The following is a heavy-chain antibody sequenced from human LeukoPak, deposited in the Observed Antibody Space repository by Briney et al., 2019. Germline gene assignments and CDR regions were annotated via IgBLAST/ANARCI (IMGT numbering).Heavy chain of an antibody. CDR3: ARGVSSSSSSWWFDP. Sequence: GASVTVSCTASGYTFTSYYMHWVRQAPGQGLEWMGIINPSGGSTSYAQKFQGRVTVTRDTSTSTVYMELSSLRSEDTAVYYCARGVSSSSSSWWFDPWGQGTLVTVSS. CDR1: GYTFTSYY. D-gene: IGHD6-6*01. V-gene: IGHV1-46*01. CDR2: INPSGGST. J-gene: IGHJ5*02.